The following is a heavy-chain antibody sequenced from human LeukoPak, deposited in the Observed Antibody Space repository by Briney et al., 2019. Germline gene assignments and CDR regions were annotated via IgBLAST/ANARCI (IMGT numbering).Heavy chain of an antibody. CDR2: ISAYNGNT. V-gene: IGHV1-18*01. CDR3: ARGPRPPYYSSGWYVDY. CDR1: GYTFTSYG. Sequence: ASVKVSCKASGYTFTSYGISWVRQAPGQGLEWMGWISAYNGNTNYAQKLQGRVTMTTDTSTSTAYMELRSLRSDDTAVYHCARGPRPPYYSSGWYVDYWGQGTLVTVSS. D-gene: IGHD6-19*01. J-gene: IGHJ4*02.